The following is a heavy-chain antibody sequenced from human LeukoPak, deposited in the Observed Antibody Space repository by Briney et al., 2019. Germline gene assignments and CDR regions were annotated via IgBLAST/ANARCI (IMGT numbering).Heavy chain of an antibody. CDR2: ISSSSSCI. Sequence: GGSLRLSCAASGFTFSSYSMNWVRQAPGKGLEWVSSISSSSSCIYYADSVKGRFTISRDNAKNSLYLQMNSLRAEDTAVYYCARDTGGGYSCYDCWGQGTLVTVSS. V-gene: IGHV3-21*01. J-gene: IGHJ4*03. CDR3: ARDTGGGYSCYDC. CDR1: GFTFSSYS. D-gene: IGHD5-18*01.